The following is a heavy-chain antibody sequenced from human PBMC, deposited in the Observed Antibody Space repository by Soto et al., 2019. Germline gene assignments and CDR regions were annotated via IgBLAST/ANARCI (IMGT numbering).Heavy chain of an antibody. V-gene: IGHV4-34*01. CDR3: ARGRPFWSGYWLRYYFDY. CDR1: GGSFSGYD. CDR2: INHSGST. J-gene: IGHJ4*02. D-gene: IGHD3-3*01. Sequence: SETLSLTCAVYGGSFSGYDWSWIRQPPGKGLEWIGEINHSGSTNYNPSLKSRVTISVDTSKNQFSLKLSSVTAADTAVYYCARGRPFWSGYWLRYYFDYWGQGTLVTVSS.